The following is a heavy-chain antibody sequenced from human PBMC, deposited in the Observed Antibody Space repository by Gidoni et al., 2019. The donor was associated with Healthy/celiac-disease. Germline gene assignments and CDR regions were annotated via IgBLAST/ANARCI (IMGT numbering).Heavy chain of an antibody. D-gene: IGHD2-15*01. CDR3: ARAFIEFGVVVAASDY. V-gene: IGHV1-3*01. J-gene: IGHJ4*02. Sequence: QVQLVQSGAEVKKPGASVKVSCKASGYTFTSYAMHWVRQAPGQRLEWMGWINAGNGNTKYSQKFQGRVTITRDTSASTAYMELSSLRSEDTAVYYCARAFIEFGVVVAASDYWGQGTLVTVSS. CDR1: GYTFTSYA. CDR2: INAGNGNT.